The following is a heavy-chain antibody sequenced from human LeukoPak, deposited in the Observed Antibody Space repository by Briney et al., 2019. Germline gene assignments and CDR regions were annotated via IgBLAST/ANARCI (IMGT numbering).Heavy chain of an antibody. Sequence: PSETLSLTCTVSGGSISSYYWSWIRQPPGKGLEWIGYIYYSGSTNYNPSLKSRVTISVDTSKNQFSLKLSSVTAADTAVYYCARGLDHGDYWGQGTLVTVSS. CDR2: IYYSGST. CDR3: ARGLDHGDY. J-gene: IGHJ4*02. D-gene: IGHD3/OR15-3a*01. CDR1: GGSISSYY. V-gene: IGHV4-59*01.